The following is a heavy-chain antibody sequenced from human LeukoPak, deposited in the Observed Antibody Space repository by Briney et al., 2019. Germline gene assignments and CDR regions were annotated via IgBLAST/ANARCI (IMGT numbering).Heavy chain of an antibody. J-gene: IGHJ6*03. D-gene: IGHD2-15*01. CDR3: ARGPYCSGGSCYSDYYYYYYMDV. CDR2: IYYSGST. V-gene: IGHV4-59*01. CDR1: GGSISSYY. Sequence: SETLSLTCTGYGGSISSYYWSWLRQPPGKGLEWIGYIYYSGSTNYNPSLKSRVTISVDTSKNQFSLKLSSVTAADTAVYYCARGPYCSGGSCYSDYYYYYYMDVWGKGTTVTVSS.